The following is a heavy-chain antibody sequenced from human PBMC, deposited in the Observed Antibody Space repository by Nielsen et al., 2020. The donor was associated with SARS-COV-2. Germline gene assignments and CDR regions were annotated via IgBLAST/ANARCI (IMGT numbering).Heavy chain of an antibody. CDR2: MSAADGRT. Sequence: ASVKVSCKASGYTFSTSYMHWVRQAPGQRLEWMGWMSAADGRTTYSQKFQGRVTTTRDTSATTAYMQLTSLTSDDTAVYFCARSHCGTSTCYVDLWGQGTLVTVSS. CDR1: GYTFSTSY. D-gene: IGHD2-2*01. J-gene: IGHJ4*02. V-gene: IGHV1-3*01. CDR3: ARSHCGTSTCYVDL.